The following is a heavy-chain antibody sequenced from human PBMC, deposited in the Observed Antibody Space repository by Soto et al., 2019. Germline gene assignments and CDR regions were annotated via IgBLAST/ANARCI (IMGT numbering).Heavy chain of an antibody. Sequence: CKASGDTFSSYSITWVRQAPGQGLAWMGGIIPVFGSANYAQKFQGRVTITADESTSTAYMELSSLRSQDTAVYFCARDDGGNFRYYDMECGGQGSRVTVAS. CDR2: IIPVFGSA. V-gene: IGHV1-69*01. J-gene: IGHJ6*02. D-gene: IGHD3-16*01. CDR1: GDTFSSYS. CDR3: ARDDGGNFRYYDMEC.